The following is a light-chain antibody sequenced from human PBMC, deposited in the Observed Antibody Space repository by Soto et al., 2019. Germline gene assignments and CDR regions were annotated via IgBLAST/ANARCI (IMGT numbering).Light chain of an antibody. CDR2: DAS. CDR1: QSISIW. Sequence: DIQMTQSPSTLSASVGDRVTITCRASQSISIWLAWYQQKPGKAPKLLIYDASSLESGVPSRFSGSGLGTELTLTISILQPDDFATYYCQQYNSYWWTFGQGTKVDIK. CDR3: QQYNSYWWT. V-gene: IGKV1-5*01. J-gene: IGKJ1*01.